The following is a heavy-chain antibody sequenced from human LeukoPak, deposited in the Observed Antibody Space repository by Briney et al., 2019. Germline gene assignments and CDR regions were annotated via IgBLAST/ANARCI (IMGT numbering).Heavy chain of an antibody. J-gene: IGHJ5*02. Sequence: GGSLRLSCTASGFTFGDYAMSWVRQAPGKGLEWVGFIRSKASGGTTEYAASVKGRFTISRDDSKSIAYLQMNSLKTEDTAIYYCARVSRGGITASWFDPWGQGTLVTVSS. CDR2: IRSKASGGTT. D-gene: IGHD6-13*01. V-gene: IGHV3-49*04. CDR1: GFTFGDYA. CDR3: ARVSRGGITASWFDP.